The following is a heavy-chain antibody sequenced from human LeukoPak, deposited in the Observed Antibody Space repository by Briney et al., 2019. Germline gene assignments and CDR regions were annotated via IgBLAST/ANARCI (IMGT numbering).Heavy chain of an antibody. J-gene: IGHJ4*02. CDR3: ANSLGGVIVLHDY. V-gene: IGHV3-21*01. CDR2: ISSSSSYI. CDR1: GFTFSSYS. D-gene: IGHD3-16*02. Sequence: GGSLRLSCAASGFTFSSYSMNWVRQAPGKGLEWVTSISSSSSYIYYADSVKGRFTISRDNAKNSLYLQMNSLRAEDTAVYCCANSLGGVIVLHDYWGQGTLVTVSS.